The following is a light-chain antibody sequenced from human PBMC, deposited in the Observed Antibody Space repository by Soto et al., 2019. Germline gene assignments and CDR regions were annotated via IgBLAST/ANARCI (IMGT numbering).Light chain of an antibody. Sequence: QPVLTQPASVSGSPGQSITISCTGISSDVGSYKFVSWYQQHPGKAPKLMIYEDSKRPSGVSNRFSGSKSGNTASLTISGLQAEDEADYYCCSYAVSSTLFGGGTKLTVL. CDR1: SSDVGSYKF. J-gene: IGLJ2*01. CDR2: EDS. V-gene: IGLV2-23*01. CDR3: CSYAVSSTL.